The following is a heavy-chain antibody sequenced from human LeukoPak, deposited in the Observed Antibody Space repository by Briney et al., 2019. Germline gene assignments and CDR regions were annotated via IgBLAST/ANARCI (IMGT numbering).Heavy chain of an antibody. J-gene: IGHJ4*02. CDR1: GFTFNSHD. D-gene: IGHD2-8*01. CDR2: ITGSGDNT. V-gene: IGHV3-23*01. Sequence: GGSLRLSCAASGFTFNSHDMGWVRQAPGKGLEWVSRITGSGDNTYYADSVKGRFTISRDNSKNTVHLQMNSLTAEDTAMCYCARRYCTNGNCFGFTLDCWGQGTLVTVSS. CDR3: ARRYCTNGNCFGFTLDC.